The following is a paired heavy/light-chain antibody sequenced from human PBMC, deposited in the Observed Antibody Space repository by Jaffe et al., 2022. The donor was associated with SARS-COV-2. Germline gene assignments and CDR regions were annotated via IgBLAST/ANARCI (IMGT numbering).Light chain of an antibody. V-gene: IGKV3-20*01. CDR3: QQYGSSPQT. Sequence: EIVLTQSPGTLSLSPGERATLSCRASQSVSSSYLAWYQQKPGQAPRLLIYGASNRATGIPDRFSGSGSGTDFTLTISRLEPEDFAVYYCQQYGSSPQTFGQGTKVEIK. J-gene: IGKJ1*01. CDR1: QSVSSSY. CDR2: GAS.
Heavy chain of an antibody. Sequence: EVQLLESGGGLVQPGGSLRLSCAASGFPFNNYAMSWVRQAPGKGLEWVSSISSSGGSTYYADSVKGRFTISRDNSRNTQFLQMISLRAEDTAVYYCAKEAGYSSGWYVDYWGQGTLVTVSS. V-gene: IGHV3-23*01. J-gene: IGHJ4*02. CDR2: ISSSGGST. D-gene: IGHD6-19*01. CDR3: AKEAGYSSGWYVDY. CDR1: GFPFNNYA.